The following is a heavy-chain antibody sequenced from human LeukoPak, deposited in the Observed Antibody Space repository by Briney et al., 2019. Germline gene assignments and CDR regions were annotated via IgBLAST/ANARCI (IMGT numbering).Heavy chain of an antibody. CDR1: GVSISSGGYY. J-gene: IGHJ4*02. D-gene: IGHD5-18*01. Sequence: TSETLSLTRTVSGVSISSGGYYWSWIRQHPGKGLEWIGYIYYSGSTYYNPSLKSRVTISVDTSKNQFSLKLSSVTAADTAVYYCARERRIQLSPERGYYFDYWGQGTLVTVSS. V-gene: IGHV4-31*03. CDR3: ARERRIQLSPERGYYFDY. CDR2: IYYSGST.